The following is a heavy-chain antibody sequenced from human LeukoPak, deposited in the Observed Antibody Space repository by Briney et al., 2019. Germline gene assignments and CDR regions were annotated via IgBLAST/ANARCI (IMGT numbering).Heavy chain of an antibody. CDR3: ARGNGPGDI. J-gene: IGHJ3*02. CDR1: GFTFSSYA. D-gene: IGHD2-8*01. CDR2: ISYDGSNK. V-gene: IGHV3-30-3*01. Sequence: GRSLRLSCAASGFTFSSYAMHWVRQAPGKGLEWVAVISYDGSNKYYADSVKGRFTISRDNSKNTLYLQMNSLRAEDTAVYYCARGNGPGDIWGQGTMVTVSS.